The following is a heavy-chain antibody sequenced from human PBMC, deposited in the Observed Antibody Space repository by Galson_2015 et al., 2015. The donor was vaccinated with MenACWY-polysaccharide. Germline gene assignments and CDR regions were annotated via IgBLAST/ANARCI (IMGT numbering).Heavy chain of an antibody. V-gene: IGHV3-30*02. J-gene: IGHJ4*02. CDR2: IGYDGNNK. CDR3: AKDRHSSATDEDY. CDR1: GFTFSSYG. D-gene: IGHD3-22*01. Sequence: SLRLSCAASGFTFSSYGMHWVRQAPGKGLEWVAFIGYDGNNKYYTDYVKGRFTISRDNSKNTLHLQMNSLRAEDTAVYYCAKDRHSSATDEDYWGQGTLVTVSS.